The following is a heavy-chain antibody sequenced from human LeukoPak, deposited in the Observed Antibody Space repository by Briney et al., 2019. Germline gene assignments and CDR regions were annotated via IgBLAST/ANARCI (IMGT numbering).Heavy chain of an antibody. J-gene: IGHJ4*02. CDR2: MNPNSGDT. V-gene: IGHV1-8*01. CDR1: GDTFTNPD. Sequence: ASVKVSCKASGDTFTNPDINWVRQATGQGLEWMGWMNPNSGDTGFAQKFQGRVTMTRNASTGTAYMELSSLTFDDTAVYYCAGGLPNWGVDFWGQETLVFVSS. D-gene: IGHD7-27*01. CDR3: AGGLPNWGVDF.